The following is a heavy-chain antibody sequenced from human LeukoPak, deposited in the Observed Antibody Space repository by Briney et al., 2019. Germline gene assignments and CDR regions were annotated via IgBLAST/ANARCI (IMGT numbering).Heavy chain of an antibody. V-gene: IGHV4-61*02. D-gene: IGHD6-13*01. J-gene: IGHJ4*02. CDR2: VYTSGST. Sequence: SQTLSLTCTVSGGSISSGSYYWSWIRQPAGKGLEWIGRVYTSGSTNYNPSLKSRVTISVDTSKNQFSLKLSSVTAADTAVYYCAREKGKNIAPAGTIDYWGQGTLVTVSS. CDR3: AREKGKNIAPAGTIDY. CDR1: GGSISSGSYY.